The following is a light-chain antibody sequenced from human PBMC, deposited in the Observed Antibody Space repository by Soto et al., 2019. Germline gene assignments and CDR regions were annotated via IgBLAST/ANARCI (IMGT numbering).Light chain of an antibody. J-gene: IGKJ1*01. CDR1: QGIRND. Sequence: DLQMTQSPSSLSASVGDRVTITCRASQGIRNDLDWYQQKPGKAPKRLIYTASSLQSGVPSRFGGSGSGTEFTLTISSLQPEDFATYYCLQYNRYPQTFGQGTKVEIK. CDR3: LQYNRYPQT. CDR2: TAS. V-gene: IGKV1-17*01.